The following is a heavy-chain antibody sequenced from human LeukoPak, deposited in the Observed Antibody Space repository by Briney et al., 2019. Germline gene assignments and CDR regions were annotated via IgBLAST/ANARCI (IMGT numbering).Heavy chain of an antibody. D-gene: IGHD2-21*01. Sequence: GGSLRLSCAASGFIFSRYWMHWVRQISGKGLVWVARINPDGSSTTYANSAKGPFTISRDNAKKTLYLQMNSLRAEDTAVYYCAKDATEGDHTDYWGQGTLVTVSS. V-gene: IGHV3-74*01. J-gene: IGHJ4*02. CDR3: AKDATEGDHTDY. CDR1: GFIFSRYW. CDR2: INPDGSST.